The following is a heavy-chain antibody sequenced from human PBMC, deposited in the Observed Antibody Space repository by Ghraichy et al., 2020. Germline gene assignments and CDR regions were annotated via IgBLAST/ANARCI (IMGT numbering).Heavy chain of an antibody. CDR1: GFTFSSYA. D-gene: IGHD3-22*01. V-gene: IGHV3-23*01. Sequence: GGSLRLSCAASGFTFSSYAMSWVRQAPGKGLEWVSAISGSGGSTYYADSVKGRFTISRDNSKNTLYLQMNSLRAEDTAVYYCATVGMIVVVSFDYWGQGTLVTVSS. J-gene: IGHJ4*02. CDR2: ISGSGGST. CDR3: ATVGMIVVVSFDY.